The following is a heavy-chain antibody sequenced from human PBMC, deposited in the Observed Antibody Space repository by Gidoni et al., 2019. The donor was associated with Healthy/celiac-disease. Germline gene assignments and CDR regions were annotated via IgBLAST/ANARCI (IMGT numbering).Heavy chain of an antibody. J-gene: IGHJ6*03. CDR2: IGTAGDP. CDR3: GEDRNCSSTSCYDEGYYYYYMDV. V-gene: IGHV3-13*05. D-gene: IGHD2-2*01. CDR1: GFTFSSYD. Sequence: EVQLVESGGGLVQPGGSLRLSCAASGFTFSSYDMHWVRQATGKGLEWVSAIGTAGDPYYPGSVKGRFTISRENAKNSLYLQMNSLRAGDTAVYYCGEDRNCSSTSCYDEGYYYYYMDVWGKGTTVTVSS.